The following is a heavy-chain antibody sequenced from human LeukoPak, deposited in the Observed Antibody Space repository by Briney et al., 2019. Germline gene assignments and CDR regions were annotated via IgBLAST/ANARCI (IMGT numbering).Heavy chain of an antibody. D-gene: IGHD4-17*01. CDR1: GFTFSGYP. V-gene: IGHV3-30-3*01. CDR3: ARDCMTTVTNKGPFDY. CDR2: ISYDGSNK. Sequence: TGGSLRLSCAASGFTFSGYPIHWVRQAPGKGLEWVAVISYDGSNKYYADSVKGRFTISRDNSKNTLYLQMNSLRAEDTAVYYCARDCMTTVTNKGPFDYWGQGTLVTVSS. J-gene: IGHJ4*02.